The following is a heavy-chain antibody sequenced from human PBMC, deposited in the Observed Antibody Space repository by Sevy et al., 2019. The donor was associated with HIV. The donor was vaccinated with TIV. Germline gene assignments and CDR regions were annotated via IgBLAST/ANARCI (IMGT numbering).Heavy chain of an antibody. CDR2: ISGSGGST. CDR3: AKVSSRIAAAGAFDY. D-gene: IGHD6-13*01. Sequence: GGSLRLSCAASGFTFSSYAMSWVRQAPGKGLEWVSAISGSGGSTYYADSVKGRFTISRDNSKNTLYPQMNSLRAEDTAVYYCAKVSSRIAAAGAFDYWGQGTLVTVSS. CDR1: GFTFSSYA. V-gene: IGHV3-23*01. J-gene: IGHJ4*02.